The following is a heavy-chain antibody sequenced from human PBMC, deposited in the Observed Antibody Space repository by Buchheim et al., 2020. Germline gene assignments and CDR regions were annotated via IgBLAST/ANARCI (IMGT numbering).Heavy chain of an antibody. Sequence: QVQLVESGGGVVQPGRSLRLSCAASGFTFSSYGMHWVRQAPGKGLEWVAVISYDGSNKYYADSVKGRFIISRDNSKNTLYLQMNSLRAEDTAVYYCAKDLDIAVAGIDYWGQGTL. D-gene: IGHD6-19*01. CDR2: ISYDGSNK. V-gene: IGHV3-30*18. CDR3: AKDLDIAVAGIDY. J-gene: IGHJ4*02. CDR1: GFTFSSYG.